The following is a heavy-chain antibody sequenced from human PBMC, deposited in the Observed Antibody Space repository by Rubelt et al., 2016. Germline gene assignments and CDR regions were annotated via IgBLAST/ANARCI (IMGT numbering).Heavy chain of an antibody. J-gene: IGHJ3*02. CDR1: GGSFSSYY. V-gene: IGHV4-34*02. D-gene: IGHD2-15*01. CDR3: ARKMVDATRDVFDI. CDR2: INHSGGT. Sequence: QVQLQQWGAGLLKPSETLSLTCGFYGGSFSSYYWIWIRQPPGKGLEWIGEINHSGGTGYNPSLKSRVTITVDRSKSPFSLNLRSVIAADTAVYYCARKMVDATRDVFDIWGQGTLVIVSS.